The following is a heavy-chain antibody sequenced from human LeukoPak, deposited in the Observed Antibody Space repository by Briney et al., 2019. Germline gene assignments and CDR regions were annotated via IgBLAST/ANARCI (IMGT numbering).Heavy chain of an antibody. J-gene: IGHJ4*02. D-gene: IGHD2-21*02. CDR3: ANVVNGDCVGIIPHY. CDR2: ISSNSSTI. V-gene: IGHV3-48*01. Sequence: GGSLRLSCAASGFTFSSYSMNWARQAPGKGLEWVSYISSNSSTIYYADSVKGRFTISRDNAKNSLYLQMNSLRAEDTAVYYCANVVNGDCVGIIPHYWGQGTLVTVSS. CDR1: GFTFSSYS.